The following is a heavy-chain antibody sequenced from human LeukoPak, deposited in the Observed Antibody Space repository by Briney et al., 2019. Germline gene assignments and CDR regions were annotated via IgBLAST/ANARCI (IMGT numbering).Heavy chain of an antibody. V-gene: IGHV4-4*07. CDR1: GGSISSYY. J-gene: IGHJ6*03. CDR2: IYTSGST. Sequence: SETLSLTCTVSGGSISSYYWSWIRQPAGKGLEWIGRIYTSGSTNYNPSLKSRVTMSVDTSKNQFSLKLSSVTAADTAVYYCARDRKMVAATPYYYYYMDVWGKGTTVTVSS. CDR3: ARDRKMVAATPYYYYYMDV. D-gene: IGHD2-15*01.